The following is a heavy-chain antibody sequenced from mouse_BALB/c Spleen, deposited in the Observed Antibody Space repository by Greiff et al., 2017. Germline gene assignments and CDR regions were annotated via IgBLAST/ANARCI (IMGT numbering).Heavy chain of an antibody. J-gene: IGHJ4*01. Sequence: EVKLVESGGGLVQPGGSRKLSCAASGFTFSSFGMHWVRQAPEKGLEWVAYISSGSSTIYYADTVKGRFTISRDNPKNTLFLQMTSLRSEDTAMYYCARSNGNYDYYAMDYWGQGTSVTVSS. CDR3: ARSNGNYDYYAMDY. D-gene: IGHD2-1*01. V-gene: IGHV5-17*02. CDR2: ISSGSSTI. CDR1: GFTFSSFG.